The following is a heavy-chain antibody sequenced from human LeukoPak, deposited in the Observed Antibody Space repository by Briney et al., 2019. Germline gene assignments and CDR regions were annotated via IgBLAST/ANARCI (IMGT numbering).Heavy chain of an antibody. CDR3: ARDQDDSSGYYYVGFDY. J-gene: IGHJ4*02. V-gene: IGHV1-69*13. CDR2: IIPIFGTA. CDR1: GGTFSSYA. D-gene: IGHD3-22*01. Sequence: ASVKVSCKASGGTFSSYAISWVRQAPGQGLEWMGGIIPIFGTANYAQKFQGRVTITADESTSTAYMELSSLRSEDTAVYYCARDQDDSSGYYYVGFDYWGQGTLVTVSS.